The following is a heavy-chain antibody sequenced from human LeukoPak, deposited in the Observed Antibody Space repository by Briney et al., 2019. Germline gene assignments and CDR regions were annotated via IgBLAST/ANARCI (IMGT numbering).Heavy chain of an antibody. CDR1: GFTFSSYS. J-gene: IGHJ4*02. D-gene: IGHD7-27*01. V-gene: IGHV3-48*01. CDR3: ARSLWGY. CDR2: ISSSSSTI. Sequence: GGSLRLSCAASGFTFSSYSMNSVRQAPGKGLEWISYISSSSSTIYYADSVKGRFTISRDNAKNSLYLQMNSLRADDTAVYYCARSLWGYWGQGTLVTVSS.